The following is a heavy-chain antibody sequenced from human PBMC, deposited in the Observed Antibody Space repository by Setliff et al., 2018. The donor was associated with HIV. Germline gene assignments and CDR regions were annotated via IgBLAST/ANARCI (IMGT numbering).Heavy chain of an antibody. D-gene: IGHD3-9*01. J-gene: IGHJ6*02. CDR2: IYWNDDK. CDR3: ARTIRYFDWLLTFDYYGMDV. Sequence: SGPTLVNPTQTLTLTCTFSGFSLSTSGVGVGWIRQPPGKALEWLALIYWNDDKRYSPSLKSRLTITKDTSKNQVVLTMTNMDPVDTATYYCARTIRYFDWLLTFDYYGMDVWGQGTTVTVSS. CDR1: GFSLSTSGVG. V-gene: IGHV2-5*01.